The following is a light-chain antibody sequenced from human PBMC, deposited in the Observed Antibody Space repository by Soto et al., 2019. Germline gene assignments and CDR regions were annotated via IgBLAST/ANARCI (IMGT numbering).Light chain of an antibody. CDR1: QTISSW. CDR3: KHYNSYSEA. J-gene: IGKJ1*01. CDR2: KAS. Sequence: DIQMTQSPSTLSGSVGDRVTITCRASQTISSWLAWYQQKPGKAPKLLIYKASTLKSGVPSRFSGSGSGTEFTLTFSSLQPDDFATYYCKHYNSYSEAFGQGTKVDIK. V-gene: IGKV1-5*03.